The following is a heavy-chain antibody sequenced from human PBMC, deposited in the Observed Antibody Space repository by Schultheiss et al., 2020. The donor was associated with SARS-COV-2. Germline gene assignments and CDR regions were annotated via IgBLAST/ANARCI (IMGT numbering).Heavy chain of an antibody. Sequence: SETLSLTCTVSGGSISSSSYYWGWIRQPPGKGLEWIGSIHYSGTTYYNPSLKSRVTISVDTSKNQFSLKLSSVTATDTAVYYCARGRSDSYSYHSQDDIWGQGTMVTVSS. V-gene: IGHV4-39*01. J-gene: IGHJ3*02. CDR1: GGSISSSSYY. CDR3: ARGRSDSYSYHSQDDI. D-gene: IGHD5-18*01. CDR2: IHYSGTT.